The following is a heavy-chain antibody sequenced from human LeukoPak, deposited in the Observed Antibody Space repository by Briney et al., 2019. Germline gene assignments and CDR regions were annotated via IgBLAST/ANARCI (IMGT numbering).Heavy chain of an antibody. CDR1: GFTFSNYG. CDR3: AKGDTGVIRRYYFDF. Sequence: GGSLRLSCAAAGFTFSNYGMSWVRQAPGKGLEWVSVISGSGATTYYADSAEGRFTISRDNSKNILFLQMNSLRAEDTAVYYCAKGDTGVIRRYYFDFWGQGTLVTVSS. V-gene: IGHV3-23*01. D-gene: IGHD5-18*01. J-gene: IGHJ4*02. CDR2: ISGSGATT.